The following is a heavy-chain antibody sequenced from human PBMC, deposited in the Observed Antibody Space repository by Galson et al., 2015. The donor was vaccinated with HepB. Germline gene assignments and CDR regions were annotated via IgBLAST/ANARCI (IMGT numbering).Heavy chain of an antibody. J-gene: IGHJ4*02. CDR1: GFTFSRYG. CDR3: AKGPGTEYGSGWAGIDY. CDR2: ISYDGRTI. D-gene: IGHD6-19*01. Sequence: SLRLSCAASGFTFSRYGMHWVRQAPGKGLEWVALISYDGRTIYYEDSVKGRFTISRDNSKSTLYLQVNSLRDEDMAVYYCAKGPGTEYGSGWAGIDYWGQGTLVTVSS. V-gene: IGHV3-30*18.